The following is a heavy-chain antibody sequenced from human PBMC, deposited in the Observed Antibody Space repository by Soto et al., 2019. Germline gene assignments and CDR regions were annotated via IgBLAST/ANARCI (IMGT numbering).Heavy chain of an antibody. J-gene: IGHJ6*03. CDR3: AREGCSSTSCSHYYYYYMDV. D-gene: IGHD2-2*01. V-gene: IGHV3-33*01. CDR2: IWYDGSNK. Sequence: GGSLRLSCAASGFTFSSYGMHWVRQAPGKGLEWVAVIWYDGSNKYYADSVKGRFTISRDNSKNTLYLQMNSLRAEDTAVYYCAREGCSSTSCSHYYYYYMDVWGKGTTVTVS. CDR1: GFTFSSYG.